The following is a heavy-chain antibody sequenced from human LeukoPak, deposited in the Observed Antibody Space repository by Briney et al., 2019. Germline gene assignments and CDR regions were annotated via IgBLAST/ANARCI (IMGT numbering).Heavy chain of an antibody. CDR2: ISSSGNTI. CDR1: GFTFSSYE. D-gene: IGHD5-18*01. J-gene: IGHJ4*02. CDR3: ARDVVGYGYSDY. V-gene: IGHV3-48*03. Sequence: GGSLRLSCAASGFTFSSYEMNWVRQAPGKGLEWVSYISSSGNTIYHADSVKGRFTIYRDNAKNSLYLQMDSLRAEDTAVYYCARDVVGYGYSDYWGQGTLVTVSS.